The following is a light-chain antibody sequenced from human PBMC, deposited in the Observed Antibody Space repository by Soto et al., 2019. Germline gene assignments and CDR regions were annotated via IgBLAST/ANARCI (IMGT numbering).Light chain of an antibody. J-gene: IGKJ1*01. CDR1: QSLSSNY. CDR2: GAS. V-gene: IGKV3-20*01. Sequence: EIVLTPSPGTLSLSPGERATLSCRASQSLSSNYLAWYQQKPGQAPRLLIYGASSRATGIPDRFSGSGSGTDFTLTISRLEPEDFAVFYCHQCDSSPWTFGQGTKADIK. CDR3: HQCDSSPWT.